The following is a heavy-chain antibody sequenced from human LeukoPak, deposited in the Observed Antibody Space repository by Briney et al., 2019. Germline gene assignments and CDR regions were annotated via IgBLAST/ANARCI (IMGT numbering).Heavy chain of an antibody. CDR1: GFTLDDYG. J-gene: IGHJ6*03. CDR3: ASGPYCYYYMAV. Sequence: GGSLRLSCAASGFTLDDYGMSWVRQVPGRGLEWVSGISWNGGSIGYADSVRGRFTISRDNAKNSLYLQMNSLRAEDTALYYCASGPYCYYYMAVWGKGTTVTVSS. CDR2: ISWNGGSI. V-gene: IGHV3-20*04.